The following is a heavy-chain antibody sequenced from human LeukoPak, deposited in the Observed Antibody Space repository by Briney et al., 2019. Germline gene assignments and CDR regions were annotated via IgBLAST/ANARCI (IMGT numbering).Heavy chain of an antibody. CDR1: GFTFSSYS. CDR3: ARDRNDFWSGSWFDP. V-gene: IGHV3-48*04. D-gene: IGHD3-3*01. CDR2: ISSSSSTI. J-gene: IGHJ5*02. Sequence: GGSLRLSCAASGFTFSSYSMNWVRQAPGKGLEWVSYISSSSSTIYYADSVKGRFTISRDNAKNSLYLQMNSLRAEDTAVYYCARDRNDFWSGSWFDPWGQETLVTVSS.